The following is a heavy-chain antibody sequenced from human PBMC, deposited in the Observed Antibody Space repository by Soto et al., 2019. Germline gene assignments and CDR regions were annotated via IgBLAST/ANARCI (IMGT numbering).Heavy chain of an antibody. J-gene: IGHJ3*01. CDR3: ARLPASGNPNGGALDA. V-gene: IGHV5-51*01. CDR1: GYTFTTYW. CDR2: IYPGDSDT. D-gene: IGHD2-21*01. Sequence: GESLKISCEASGYTFTTYWVAWVRQSPGKGLEWLAIIYPGDSDTRYNPSFQGHVTISADASISMAYLQLTSLKASDSAIYFCARLPASGNPNGGALDAWGQGTVVTVSS.